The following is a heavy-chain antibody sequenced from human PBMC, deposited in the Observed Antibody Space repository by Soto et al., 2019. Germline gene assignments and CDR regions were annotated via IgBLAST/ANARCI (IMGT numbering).Heavy chain of an antibody. CDR2: INHSGST. V-gene: IGHV4-34*01. CDR1: GGSFSGYY. J-gene: IGHJ3*02. Sequence: QSQTLSLTCAVYGGSFSGYYWSWIRQPPGKGLEWIGEINHSGSTNYNPSLKSRVTISVDTSKNQFSLKLSSVTAADTAVYYCARGPSSLYYDFWSGYYAFDIWGQGTMVTVSS. D-gene: IGHD3-3*01. CDR3: ARGPSSLYYDFWSGYYAFDI.